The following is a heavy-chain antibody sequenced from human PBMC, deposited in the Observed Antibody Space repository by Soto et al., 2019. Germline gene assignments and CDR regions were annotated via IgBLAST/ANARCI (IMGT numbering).Heavy chain of an antibody. D-gene: IGHD1-20*01. V-gene: IGHV4-59*01. CDR1: GGSISSYY. J-gene: IGHJ4*02. CDR2: IYYSGST. Sequence: SETLSLTCTVSGGSISSYYWSWIRQPPGTGLEWIGYIYYSGSTNYNPALKSRVTISVDTSKNQFSLKLSSVTAAYTAVYYCARDKVFDYFDYWGQGTLVTVSA. CDR3: ARDKVFDYFDY.